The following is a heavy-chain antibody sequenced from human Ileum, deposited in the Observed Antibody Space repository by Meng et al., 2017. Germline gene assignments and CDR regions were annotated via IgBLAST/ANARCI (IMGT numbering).Heavy chain of an antibody. J-gene: IGHJ5*02. D-gene: IGHD1-26*01. Sequence: VQLQESGPGLVKSSQTLSLTCTVSGGSISSGDYYWSWIRQPLGKGLEWIGYIFDTGPPSYSPPLRSRLSISMDTSKNQFSLRLTSVSAADTAVYYCAASLDGNRFDPWGQGTLVTVSS. CDR2: IFDTGPP. CDR3: AASLDGNRFDP. V-gene: IGHV4-30-4*01. CDR1: GGSISSGDYY.